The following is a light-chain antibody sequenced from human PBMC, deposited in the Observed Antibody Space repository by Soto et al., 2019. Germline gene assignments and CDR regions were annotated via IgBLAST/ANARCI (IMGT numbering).Light chain of an antibody. CDR3: TSYTTSSPYLV. V-gene: IGLV2-14*03. CDR2: DVT. Sequence: QSALTQPASVSGSPGQSITISCTGTSSDVGGYNYVSWYQHHPGKAPKLMIYDVTNRPSGVSNRFSGSKSGNTASLTISGLQAEDNADYYCTSYTTSSPYLVFGGGTKLTVL. J-gene: IGLJ3*02. CDR1: SSDVGGYNY.